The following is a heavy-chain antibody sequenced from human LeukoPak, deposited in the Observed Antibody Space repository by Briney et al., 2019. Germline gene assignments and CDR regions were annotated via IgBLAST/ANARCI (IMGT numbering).Heavy chain of an antibody. CDR1: GFTVSSNF. V-gene: IGHV3-66*01. CDR2: IYSGGST. CDR3: ARDSWDRFGGNGLDY. Sequence: PGESLRLSRAASGFTVSSNFMTWVRQAPGKGLECVSVIYSGGSTYYADSVKGRFTISRDSSQNTLYLQMNSLRAEDTAVYYCARDSWDRFGGNGLDYWGQGTLVTVSS. D-gene: IGHD4-23*01. J-gene: IGHJ4*02.